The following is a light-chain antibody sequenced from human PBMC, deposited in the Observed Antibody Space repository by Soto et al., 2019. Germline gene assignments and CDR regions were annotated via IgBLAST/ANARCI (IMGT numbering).Light chain of an antibody. CDR3: MQARQTPIT. Sequence: DIVMTQSPLSLPVTPGEPASISCRSSQSRLHRNGNNYLDWFLQKPGQSPQLLLYLGSNRASGVPERFRGSGSGTDFTLKNSRVEAEDVGLYYCMQARQTPITFGQGTRLEIK. CDR1: QSRLHRNGNNY. J-gene: IGKJ5*01. CDR2: LGS. V-gene: IGKV2-28*01.